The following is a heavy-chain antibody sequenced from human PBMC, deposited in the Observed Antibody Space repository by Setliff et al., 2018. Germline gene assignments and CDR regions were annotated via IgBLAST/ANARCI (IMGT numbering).Heavy chain of an antibody. J-gene: IGHJ3*02. V-gene: IGHV1-2*02. CDR3: ARGGGSSSWYDAFDI. CDR1: GYTFTGYY. D-gene: IGHD6-13*01. Sequence: VASVKVSCKASGYTFTGYYMHWVRQAPGQGLEWMGCINPNSGGTNYAQKFQGRVTMTRDTSISTAYMELSRLRSDDTAVYYCARGGGSSSWYDAFDIWGQGTMVTVSS. CDR2: INPNSGGT.